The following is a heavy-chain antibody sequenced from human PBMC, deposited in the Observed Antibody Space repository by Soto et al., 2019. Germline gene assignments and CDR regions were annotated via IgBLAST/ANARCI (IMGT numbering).Heavy chain of an antibody. V-gene: IGHV3-23*01. Sequence: GSLRLSCAASGFTVSSYAMSWVRQAPGKGLEWVSAISGSGGSTYYADSVKGRFTISRDNSKSSLYLQMNSLRAEDTAVYYCAKSNWAGATDYWGQGTLVTVSS. D-gene: IGHD2-8*01. CDR2: ISGSGGST. J-gene: IGHJ4*02. CDR3: AKSNWAGATDY. CDR1: GFTVSSYA.